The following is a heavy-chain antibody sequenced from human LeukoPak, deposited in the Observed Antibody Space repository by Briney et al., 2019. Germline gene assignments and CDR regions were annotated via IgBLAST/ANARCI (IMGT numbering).Heavy chain of an antibody. CDR1: GGSISSYY. Sequence: SETLSLTCTVSGGSISSYYWSWIRQPPGKGLEWIGYIYYSGSTNYNPSLKSRVTISVDTSKNQFSLKLSSVTAADTAVYYCARVADSYDHWFDPWGQGTLVTVSS. J-gene: IGHJ5*02. CDR2: IYYSGST. D-gene: IGHD5-12*01. CDR3: ARVADSYDHWFDP. V-gene: IGHV4-59*01.